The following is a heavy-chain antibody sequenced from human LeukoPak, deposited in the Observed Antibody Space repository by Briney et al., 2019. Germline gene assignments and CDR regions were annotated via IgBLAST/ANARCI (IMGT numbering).Heavy chain of an antibody. V-gene: IGHV3-30*18. CDR2: ISYDGSNK. CDR1: GFTFSSYG. D-gene: IGHD2-2*01. CDR3: AKGSLGYCSSNSCFPFDY. J-gene: IGHJ4*02. Sequence: PGGSLRPSCAASGFTFSSYGMHWVRQAPGKGLEWVAVISYDGSNKYYADSVKGRFTISRDNSKNTLYLQMNSLRAEDTAVYYCAKGSLGYCSSNSCFPFDYWGQGTLVTVSS.